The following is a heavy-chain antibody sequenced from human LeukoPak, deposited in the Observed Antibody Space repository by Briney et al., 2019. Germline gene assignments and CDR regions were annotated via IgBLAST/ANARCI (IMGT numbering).Heavy chain of an antibody. V-gene: IGHV1-69*13. CDR3: ARGGRHYYDILPGYTELGP. D-gene: IGHD3-9*01. CDR1: GGTFSSYA. CDR2: IIPIFGTA. Sequence: SVKVSCKASGGTFSSYAISWVRQAPGQGLEWMGGIIPIFGTANYAQKFQGRVTITPDESTRADYMELRRLRYEDTAVYYCARGGRHYYDILPGYTELGPWGQGTLVTVS. J-gene: IGHJ1*01.